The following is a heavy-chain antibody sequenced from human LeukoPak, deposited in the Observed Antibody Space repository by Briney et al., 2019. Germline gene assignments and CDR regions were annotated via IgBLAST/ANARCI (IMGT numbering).Heavy chain of an antibody. CDR1: GYTLGDLS. D-gene: IGHD2-2*01. Sequence: ALVKLCCTLSGYTLGDLSMHCVRGAPSKQLKWLGGFDPEDGETIYAKKFQGRVTMTEDTSTDSAYMKLSSLRSEDTAVYYCATAPRIYCSSASGYAFDIRGQGKMGTVSS. CDR3: ATAPRIYCSSASGYAFDI. V-gene: IGHV1-24*01. J-gene: IGHJ3*02. CDR2: FDPEDGET.